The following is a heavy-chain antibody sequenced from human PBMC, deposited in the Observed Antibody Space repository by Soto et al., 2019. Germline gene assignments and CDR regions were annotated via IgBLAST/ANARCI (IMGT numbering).Heavy chain of an antibody. CDR3: ARHPVHDSQVDNYGMDV. Sequence: PGESLKISCKGSGYSFTSYWISWVRQMPGKGLEWMGRTDPSDSYTNYSPSFQGHVTISADKSISTAYLQWSSLKASDTAMYYCARHPVHDSQVDNYGMDVWGQGTTVTVSS. CDR2: TDPSDSYT. J-gene: IGHJ6*02. D-gene: IGHD1-1*01. CDR1: GYSFTSYW. V-gene: IGHV5-10-1*01.